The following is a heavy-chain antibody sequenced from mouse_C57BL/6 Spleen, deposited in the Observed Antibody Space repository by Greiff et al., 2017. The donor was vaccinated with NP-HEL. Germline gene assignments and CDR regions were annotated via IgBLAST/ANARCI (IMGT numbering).Heavy chain of an antibody. Sequence: QVQLKQSGPELVKPGASVKISCKASGYAFSSSWMNWVKQRPGKGLEWIGRIYPGDGDTNYNGKFKGKATLTADKSSSTAYMQLSSLTSEDSAVYFCARSTGTWAMDYWGQGTSVTVSS. CDR1: GYAFSSSW. CDR3: ARSTGTWAMDY. D-gene: IGHD4-1*02. V-gene: IGHV1-82*01. J-gene: IGHJ4*01. CDR2: IYPGDGDT.